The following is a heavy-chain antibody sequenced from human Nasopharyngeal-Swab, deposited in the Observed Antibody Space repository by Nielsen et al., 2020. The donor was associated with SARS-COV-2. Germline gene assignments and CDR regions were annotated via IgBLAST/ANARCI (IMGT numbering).Heavy chain of an antibody. CDR2: IDWDDDK. D-gene: IGHD3-22*01. J-gene: IGHJ3*02. V-gene: IGHV2-70*04. CDR3: ALSKDYYDSSGYSDAFDI. CDR1: GFSLSTSGMR. Sequence: SGPTLVKPTQTLTLTCTFSGFSLSTSGMRVSWIRQPPGKALEWLARIDWDDDKFYSTSLKTRLTISKDTSKNRVVLTMTNMDPVDTATYYCALSKDYYDSSGYSDAFDIWGQGTMVTVSS.